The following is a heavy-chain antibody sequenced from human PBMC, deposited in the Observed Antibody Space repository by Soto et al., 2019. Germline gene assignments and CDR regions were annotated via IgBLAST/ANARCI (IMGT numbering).Heavy chain of an antibody. Sequence: PGGSLRLSCAASGFTFSSYGMHWVRQAPGKGLEWVADISYDGSSEYYADSVKGRFTISRDDSKNTLYLQMNNLRAEDTAVYYCATTGDCSRTTCYRPFDYWGQGALVTVSS. CDR2: ISYDGSSE. V-gene: IGHV3-30*03. CDR1: GFTFSSYG. J-gene: IGHJ4*02. CDR3: ATTGDCSRTTCYRPFDY. D-gene: IGHD2-2*02.